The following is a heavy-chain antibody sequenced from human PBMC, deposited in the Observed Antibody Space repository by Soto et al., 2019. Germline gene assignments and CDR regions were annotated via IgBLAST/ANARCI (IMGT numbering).Heavy chain of an antibody. CDR1: GIAFSTYN. J-gene: IGHJ6*02. D-gene: IGHD2-2*01. CDR3: VRMGAGYCVSISCYPSPTMGYGMDV. V-gene: IGHV3-21*01. CDR2: ISSSSDYV. Sequence: GSLRLSCAASGIAFSTYNMAWVRQAPGKGLEWVSSISSSSDYVYHADSVKGRFSISRDNAKNSLYLQMNSPRAEDTAVYYCVRMGAGYCVSISCYPSPTMGYGMDVWGQGTTVTVSS.